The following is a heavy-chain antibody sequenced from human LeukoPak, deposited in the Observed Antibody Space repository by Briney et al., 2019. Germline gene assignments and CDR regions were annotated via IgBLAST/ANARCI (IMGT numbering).Heavy chain of an antibody. J-gene: IGHJ4*02. CDR1: GGSLNGYY. V-gene: IGHV4-59*08. CDR3: AKHAYGYTFGY. CDR2: IYSSGSA. Sequence: SVTLSLTCTVSGGSLNGYYWSWIRQSPEKGLEWLGYIYSSGSANYNPSLKSRVTMSVDAPENQFSLNLRSVTAADTAIYYCAKHAYGYTFGYWGQGTLVTVSS. D-gene: IGHD5-18*01.